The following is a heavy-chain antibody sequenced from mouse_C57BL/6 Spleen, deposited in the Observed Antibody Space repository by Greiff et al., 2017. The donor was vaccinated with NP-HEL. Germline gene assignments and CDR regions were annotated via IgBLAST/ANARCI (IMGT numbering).Heavy chain of an antibody. Sequence: QVQLKQPGAELVKPGASVKLSCKASGYTFTSYWMHWVKQRPGQGLEWIGMIHPNSGSTNYNEKFKSKATLTVDKSSSTAYMQLSSLTSEDSAVYYCACYYGSIFDYWGQGTTLTVSS. CDR3: ACYYGSIFDY. CDR1: GYTFTSYW. V-gene: IGHV1-64*01. D-gene: IGHD1-1*01. J-gene: IGHJ2*01. CDR2: IHPNSGST.